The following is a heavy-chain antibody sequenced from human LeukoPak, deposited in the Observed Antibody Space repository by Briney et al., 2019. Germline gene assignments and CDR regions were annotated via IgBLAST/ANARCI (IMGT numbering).Heavy chain of an antibody. D-gene: IGHD1-26*01. CDR2: LYYTGST. J-gene: IGHJ4*02. V-gene: IGHV4-39*01. CDR3: ASDFSGTYYHFDY. CDR1: GGSISSSAYY. Sequence: PSETLSLTCTVSGGSISSSAYYWGWIRQPPGRGLEWIGSLYYTGSTYYNPSLKSRVTISVDTSKNQFSLNLSSVTAADTAVYYCASDFSGTYYHFDYWGQGTRVSVSS.